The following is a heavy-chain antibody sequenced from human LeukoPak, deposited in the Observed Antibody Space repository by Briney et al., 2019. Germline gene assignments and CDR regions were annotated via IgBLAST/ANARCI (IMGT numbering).Heavy chain of an antibody. V-gene: IGHV1-69*13. J-gene: IGHJ4*02. D-gene: IGHD4-17*01. CDR1: GGTFSSYA. CDR3: ARGISHDYDLYYFDY. CDR2: IIPIFGTA. Sequence: GASVKVSCKASGGTFSSYAISWVRQAPGQGLEWMGGIIPIFGTANYAQKFQGRVTITADESTSTAYMELSSLRSEDTAVYYCARGISHDYDLYYFDYWGQGTLVTVSS.